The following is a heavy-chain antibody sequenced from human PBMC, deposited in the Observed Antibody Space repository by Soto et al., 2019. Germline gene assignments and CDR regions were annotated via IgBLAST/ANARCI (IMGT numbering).Heavy chain of an antibody. CDR2: IYSGGST. Sequence: EVQLVETGGGLIQPGGSLRLSCAASGFTVSSNYMSWVRQAPGKGLERVSVIYSGGSTYYADSVKGRFTISRDNSKNTLYLQMNSLRAEDTAVYYCARVQPIVVVAATPFFDIWGQGTMVTVSS. V-gene: IGHV3-53*02. CDR1: GFTVSSNY. J-gene: IGHJ3*02. D-gene: IGHD2-15*01. CDR3: ARVQPIVVVAATPFFDI.